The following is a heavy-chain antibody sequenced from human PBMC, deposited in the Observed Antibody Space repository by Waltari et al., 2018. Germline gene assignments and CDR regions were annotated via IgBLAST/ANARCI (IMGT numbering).Heavy chain of an antibody. J-gene: IGHJ6*02. CDR3: ARAIVVVIHYYGMDV. D-gene: IGHD3-22*01. Sequence: EVQLVESGGGLVQPGGSLRLSCAASGFTFSSYEMYWVRQAPGKGLEWVSYISSSGSTIYYADSVKGRFTISRDNAKNSLYLQMNSLRAEDTAVYYCARAIVVVIHYYGMDVWGQGTTVTVSS. CDR2: ISSSGSTI. V-gene: IGHV3-48*03. CDR1: GFTFSSYE.